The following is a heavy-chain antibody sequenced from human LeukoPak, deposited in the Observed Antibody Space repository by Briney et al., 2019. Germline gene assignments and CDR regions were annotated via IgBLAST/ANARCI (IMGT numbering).Heavy chain of an antibody. D-gene: IGHD4/OR15-4a*01. J-gene: IGHJ3*02. V-gene: IGHV4-39*07. CDR3: ARDSADYVAFDI. CDR2: IYYSGST. CDR1: GGSISSSSYY. Sequence: SETLSLTCTVSGGSISSSSYYWGWIRQPPGKGLEWIGSIYYSGSTYYNPSLKSRVTISVDTSKNQFSLNLSSVTAADTAVYYCARDSADYVAFDIWGQGSMVTVSS.